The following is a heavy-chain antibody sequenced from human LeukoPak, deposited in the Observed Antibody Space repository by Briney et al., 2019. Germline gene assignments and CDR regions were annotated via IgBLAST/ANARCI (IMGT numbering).Heavy chain of an antibody. CDR1: GFTFSSYA. V-gene: IGHV3-33*08. D-gene: IGHD1-26*01. CDR2: IWYDGSNK. Sequence: GGSLRLSCAASGFTFSSYAMNWVRQAPGKGLEWVAVIWYDGSNKYYADSVKGRFTISRDNSKNTLYLQMNSLRAEDTAVYYCARDNVGYFDYWGQGTLVTVSS. CDR3: ARDNVGYFDY. J-gene: IGHJ4*02.